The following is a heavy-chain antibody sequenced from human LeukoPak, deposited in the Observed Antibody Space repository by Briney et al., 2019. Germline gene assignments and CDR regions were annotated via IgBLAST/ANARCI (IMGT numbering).Heavy chain of an antibody. Sequence: PSQTLSLTCNVSGGSISSGDYYWSWIRQPPGKGLEWIGYIYYSGSTYYNPSLKSRVTISVDTSKNQFSLKLSSVTAADTAVYYCARAVYDYVWGSYRLGFDYWGQGTLVTVSS. J-gene: IGHJ4*02. CDR3: ARAVYDYVWGSYRLGFDY. D-gene: IGHD3-16*02. V-gene: IGHV4-30-4*01. CDR1: GGSISSGDYY. CDR2: IYYSGST.